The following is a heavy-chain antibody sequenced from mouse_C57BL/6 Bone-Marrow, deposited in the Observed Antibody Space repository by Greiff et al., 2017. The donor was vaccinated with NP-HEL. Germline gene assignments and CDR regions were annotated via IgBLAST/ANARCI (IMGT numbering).Heavy chain of an antibody. Sequence: EVQLQQSGAELVKPGASVKLSCTASGFNIKDYYMHWVKQRTEQGLEWIGRIDPEDGETKYAPKFQGKATITADTSSNTAYLQLSSLTSEDTAVYYCARFRDGYHRYFDVWGTGTTVTVSS. V-gene: IGHV14-2*01. J-gene: IGHJ1*03. D-gene: IGHD2-3*01. CDR3: ARFRDGYHRYFDV. CDR1: GFNIKDYY. CDR2: IDPEDGET.